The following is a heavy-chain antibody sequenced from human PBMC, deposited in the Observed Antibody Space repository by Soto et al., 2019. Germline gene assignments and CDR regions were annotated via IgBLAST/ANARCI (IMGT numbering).Heavy chain of an antibody. Sequence: QVQLQQWGAGLLKPSETLSLTCAVYGGSFSGYYWSWIRQPPGKGLEWIGEINHSGRTNYNPSLKSRLTIYVDPSKSQSSLKLSSVTAADTAVYYCARVPPPRGDRYYFDYWGQGTLVTVSS. CDR1: GGSFSGYY. CDR2: INHSGRT. CDR3: ARVPPPRGDRYYFDY. D-gene: IGHD4-17*01. J-gene: IGHJ4*02. V-gene: IGHV4-34*01.